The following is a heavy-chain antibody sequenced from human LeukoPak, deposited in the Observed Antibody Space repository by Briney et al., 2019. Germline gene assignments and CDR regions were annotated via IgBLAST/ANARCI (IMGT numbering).Heavy chain of an antibody. CDR3: ARGFGGFVGRYFDL. CDR2: INTDTREP. D-gene: IGHD3-16*01. CDR1: GYTFAPNT. V-gene: IGHV7-4-1*02. J-gene: IGHJ2*01. Sequence: RASVKVSCKASGYTFAPNTMNWVRQAPGQGLEWMGWINTDTREPTYAQGFTGRFVFSLDTSVSTTYLQISSLKAEDTAVYYCARGFGGFVGRYFDLGGRGPLFTVSS.